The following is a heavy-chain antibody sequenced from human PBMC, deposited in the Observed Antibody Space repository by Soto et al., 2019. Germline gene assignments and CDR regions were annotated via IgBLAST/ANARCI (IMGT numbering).Heavy chain of an antibody. D-gene: IGHD6-13*01. CDR3: AREKSSSSDVFDP. V-gene: IGHV7-4-1*01. J-gene: IGHJ5*02. CDR1: GYTFTSYA. CDR2: INTNTGNP. Sequence: ASVKVSCKASGYTFTSYAMNWVRQAPGQGLEWMGWINTNTGNPTYAQGFTGRFVFSLDTSVSTAYLQICSLKAEDTDVNYCAREKSSSSDVFDPWGQGTLVTVSS.